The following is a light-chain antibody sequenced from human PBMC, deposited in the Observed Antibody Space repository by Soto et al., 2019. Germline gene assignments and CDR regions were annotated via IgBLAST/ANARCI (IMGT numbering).Light chain of an antibody. Sequence: QPVLTQSPSASASLGASVKLPCTLSSGHSSYAIAWHQQQPEKGPRYLMKLNSDGSHNKGDGIPDRFSGSSSGAERYLTISSLQSEDEADYYCQTWGTGIRVFGGGTKLTVL. CDR1: SGHSSYA. CDR3: QTWGTGIRV. CDR2: LNSDGSH. J-gene: IGLJ3*02. V-gene: IGLV4-69*01.